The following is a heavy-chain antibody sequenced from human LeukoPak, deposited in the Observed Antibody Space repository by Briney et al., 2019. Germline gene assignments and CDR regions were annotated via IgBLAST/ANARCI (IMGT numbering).Heavy chain of an antibody. CDR2: INHSGST. J-gene: IGHJ6*03. Sequence: SQTLSLTCTVSGGSISSGSYYWSWIRQPPGRGLEWIGEINHSGSTNYNPSLKSRVTISVDTSKNQFSLKLSSVTAADTAVYYCARSVEGYCRGGSCYYYSYYMDVWGKGTTVTVSS. V-gene: IGHV4-39*07. CDR1: GGSISSGSYY. D-gene: IGHD2-15*01. CDR3: ARSVEGYCRGGSCYYYSYYMDV.